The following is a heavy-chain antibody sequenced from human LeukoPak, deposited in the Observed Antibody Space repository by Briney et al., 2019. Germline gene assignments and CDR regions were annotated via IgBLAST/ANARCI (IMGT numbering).Heavy chain of an antibody. Sequence: GSLRLSCAASGFTFSSYGMHWVRQAPGKGLEWVAVIWYDGSNKYYADSVKGRFTISRDNSKNTLYLQMNSLRAEDTAVYYCARESEIAAAGISSGVFFDYWGQGTLVTVSS. J-gene: IGHJ4*02. V-gene: IGHV3-33*01. D-gene: IGHD6-13*01. CDR1: GFTFSSYG. CDR3: ARESEIAAAGISSGVFFDY. CDR2: IWYDGSNK.